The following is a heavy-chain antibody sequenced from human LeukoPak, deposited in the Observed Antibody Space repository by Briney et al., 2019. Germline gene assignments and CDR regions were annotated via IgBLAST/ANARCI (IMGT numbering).Heavy chain of an antibody. CDR3: ARDRENCSGGSCYSHWFDP. V-gene: IGHV4-30-4*01. D-gene: IGHD2-15*01. CDR1: GGSISSGDYY. J-gene: IGHJ5*02. CDR2: IYYSGST. Sequence: PSETLSLTCTVSGGSISSGDYYWSWIRQPPGKGLEWIGYIYYSGSTYYNPSLKSRVTISVDTSKNQFSLKLSSVTAADTAVYYCARDRENCSGGSCYSHWFDPWGQGTLVTVSS.